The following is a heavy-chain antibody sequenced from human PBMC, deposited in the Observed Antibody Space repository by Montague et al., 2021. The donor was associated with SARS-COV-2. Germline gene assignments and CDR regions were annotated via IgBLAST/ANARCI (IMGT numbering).Heavy chain of an antibody. V-gene: IGHV4-61*09. D-gene: IGHD1-14*01. CDR3: ARSPYRTTYLNGMDV. J-gene: IGHJ6*02. Sequence: TRSFTCTVSGDSISSGDYHWSWVRQPAGKGLDWIGYIYTLGSTSYNPSLKSRVTISMGTSKNQLSLKLSSVTAADTAVYFCARSPYRTTYLNGMDVWGQGTTVTVSS. CDR1: GDSISSGDYH. CDR2: IYTLGST.